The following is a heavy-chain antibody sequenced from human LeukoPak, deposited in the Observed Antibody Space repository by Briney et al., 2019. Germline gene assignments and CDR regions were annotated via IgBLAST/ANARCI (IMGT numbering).Heavy chain of an antibody. CDR2: ISWNSGSI. V-gene: IGHV3-9*01. Sequence: GGSLRLSCAASGFTFDDYAMHWVRQAPGKGLEWVSGISWNSGSIGYADSVKGRFTISRDNAKSSLYLQMNSLRAEDTALYYCAKDMGYSSSWYVDYWGQGTLVTVPS. J-gene: IGHJ4*02. D-gene: IGHD6-13*01. CDR3: AKDMGYSSSWYVDY. CDR1: GFTFDDYA.